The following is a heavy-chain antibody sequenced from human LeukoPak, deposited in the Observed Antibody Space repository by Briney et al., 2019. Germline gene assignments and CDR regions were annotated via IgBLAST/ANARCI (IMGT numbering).Heavy chain of an antibody. CDR1: GFTVSSNY. CDR3: ARDKEDSSSWYLDY. CDR2: IYSGGST. J-gene: IGHJ4*02. Sequence: GGSLRLSCAASGFTVSSNYMSWVRQAPGKGLEWVSVIYSGGSTYYADSVKGRFTISRDNSKNTLYLQMNSLRAEDTAVYYCARDKEDSSSWYLDYWGQGTLVTVSS. V-gene: IGHV3-66*01. D-gene: IGHD6-13*01.